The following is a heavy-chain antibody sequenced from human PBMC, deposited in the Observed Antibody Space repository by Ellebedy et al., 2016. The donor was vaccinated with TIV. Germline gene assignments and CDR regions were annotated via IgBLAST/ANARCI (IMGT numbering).Heavy chain of an antibody. J-gene: IGHJ4*02. V-gene: IGHV3-74*01. D-gene: IGHD2-8*01. Sequence: PGGSLRLSCAASGFTFSSYSMNRVRQAPGKGLMWVSNIDSDGSTTIYADSVKGRFTISRDNAKNTLYLQMNSLTVEDTGLYYCARGSDGQDYWGQGTLVTVSS. CDR1: GFTFSSYS. CDR2: IDSDGSTT. CDR3: ARGSDGQDY.